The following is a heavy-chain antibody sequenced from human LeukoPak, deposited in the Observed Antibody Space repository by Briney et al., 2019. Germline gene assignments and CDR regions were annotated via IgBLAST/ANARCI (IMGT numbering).Heavy chain of an antibody. CDR1: GFTVSSNY. Sequence: GGSLRLSCAASGFTVSSNYMSWVRQAPGKGLEWVSVIYSGGSTYYADSVKGRFTISRDNSKNTLYLQMNSLRAEDTAVYYCARNHELLMRTPALFGVVSRYYYYYMDVWGKGTTVTVSS. J-gene: IGHJ6*03. V-gene: IGHV3-66*02. CDR2: IYSGGST. D-gene: IGHD3-3*01. CDR3: ARNHELLMRTPALFGVVSRYYYYYMDV.